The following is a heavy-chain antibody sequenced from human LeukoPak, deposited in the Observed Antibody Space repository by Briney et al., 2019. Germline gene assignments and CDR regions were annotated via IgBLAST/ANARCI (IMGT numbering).Heavy chain of an antibody. Sequence: GGSLRLSCAASGFTFSSYWMSWVRQAPGKGLEWVANIKQDGSEKYYVDSVKGRFTISRDNAKNSLYLQMNSPRAEDTAVYYCARPRYSSSWYYFDYWGQGTLVTVSS. CDR1: GFTFSSYW. D-gene: IGHD6-13*01. CDR3: ARPRYSSSWYYFDY. J-gene: IGHJ4*02. V-gene: IGHV3-7*01. CDR2: IKQDGSEK.